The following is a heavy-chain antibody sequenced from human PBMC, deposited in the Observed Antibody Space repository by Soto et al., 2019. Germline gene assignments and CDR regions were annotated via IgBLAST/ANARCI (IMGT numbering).Heavy chain of an antibody. CDR1: GYSFTSYW. V-gene: IGHV5-10-1*01. D-gene: IGHD1-7*01. CDR2: IDPSDSYT. CDR3: ARRNSYYYYYGMDV. J-gene: IGHJ6*02. Sequence: GESLKISCKGSGYSFTSYWISWVRQMPGKGLEWMGRIDPSDSYTNYSPSFQGHVTISADKSISTAYLQWSSLKASDTAMYYCARRNSYYYYYGMDVWGQGITVTVSS.